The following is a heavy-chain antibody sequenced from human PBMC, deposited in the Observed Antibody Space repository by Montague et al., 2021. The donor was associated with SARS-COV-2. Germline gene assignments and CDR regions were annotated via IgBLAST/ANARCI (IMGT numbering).Heavy chain of an antibody. Sequence: SETLSLTCAVYGGSFSGHYWRWIRQPPGKGLGWNGEINNSGSNNYNPSLKSRVTISIETSKNQFSLKLHSVTATDTAVYDCARGRIEVSMIVVVLTGASYDLDVWGKGTTVTVSS. CDR3: ARGRIEVSMIVVVLTGASYDLDV. CDR1: GGSFSGHY. D-gene: IGHD3-22*01. J-gene: IGHJ6*03. V-gene: IGHV4-34*01. CDR2: INNSGSN.